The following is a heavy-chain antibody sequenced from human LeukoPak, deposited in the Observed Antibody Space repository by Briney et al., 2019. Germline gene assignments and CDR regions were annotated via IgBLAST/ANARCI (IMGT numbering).Heavy chain of an antibody. CDR1: GFTVSSDS. CDR3: AKDLWVLDY. V-gene: IGHV3-53*01. D-gene: IGHD3-16*01. CDR2: IYSGGST. Sequence: GGSLRLSCTVSGFTVSSDSMSWVRQAPGKGLEWVSFIYSGGSTHYSDSVKGRFTISRDNSKNTLYLQMNSLRAEDTAVYYCAKDLWVLDYWGQGTLVTVSS. J-gene: IGHJ4*02.